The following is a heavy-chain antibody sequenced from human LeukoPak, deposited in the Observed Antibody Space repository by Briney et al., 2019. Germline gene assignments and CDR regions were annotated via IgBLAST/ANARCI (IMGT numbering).Heavy chain of an antibody. CDR1: GGSISSYY. CDR2: IYYSGST. CDR3: VRHLGEIWFGDVSWFDP. V-gene: IGHV4-59*08. J-gene: IGHJ5*02. Sequence: PSETLSLTCTVSGGSISSYYWSWIRQPPGKGLEWIGYIYYSGSTNYNPSLKSRVTISVDTSKNQFSLKLSSVTAADTAVYYCVRHLGEIWFGDVSWFDPWGQGTLVTVSS. D-gene: IGHD3-10*01.